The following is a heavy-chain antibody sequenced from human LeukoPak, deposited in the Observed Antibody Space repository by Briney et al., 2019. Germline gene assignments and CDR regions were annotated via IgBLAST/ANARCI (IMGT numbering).Heavy chain of an antibody. V-gene: IGHV3-64*04. CDR1: GFTFSTYF. Sequence: PGGSLRLSCSASGFTFSTYFMHWVRQAPGKGLECVSAITGSGGSTYYADSVKGRFTISRDNAKNTMYLQMNSLRVEDTAVYYCANALPDYYGMDVWGQGTTVTVSS. CDR2: ITGSGGST. CDR3: ANALPDYYGMDV. J-gene: IGHJ6*02.